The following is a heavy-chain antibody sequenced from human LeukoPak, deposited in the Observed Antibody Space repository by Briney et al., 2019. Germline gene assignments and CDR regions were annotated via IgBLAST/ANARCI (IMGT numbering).Heavy chain of an antibody. V-gene: IGHV3-66*02. Sequence: GGSLRLSCAASGFTVSSNYMSWVRQAPGKGLEWVSVIYSGGSTYYADSGKGRFTISRDNSKNTLYLQMNSLRAEDTAVYYCAREGYSSYYFDYWGQGTLVTVSS. CDR1: GFTVSSNY. CDR3: AREGYSSYYFDY. CDR2: IYSGGST. J-gene: IGHJ4*02. D-gene: IGHD2-15*01.